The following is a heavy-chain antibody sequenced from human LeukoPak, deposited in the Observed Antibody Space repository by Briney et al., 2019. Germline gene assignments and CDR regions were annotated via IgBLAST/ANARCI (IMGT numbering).Heavy chain of an antibody. CDR2: IYSGGST. J-gene: IGHJ4*02. V-gene: IGHV3-53*01. CDR3: ARLSRSYYEADY. D-gene: IGHD1-26*01. Sequence: PGGSLRLSCAASGFTVGSSYMGWVRQAPGKGLEWVSVIYSGGSTYYADSMKGRFTLSRDNSKNTLYLQMNSLRAEDTAVYYCARLSRSYYEADYWGQGTLVTVSS. CDR1: GFTVGSSY.